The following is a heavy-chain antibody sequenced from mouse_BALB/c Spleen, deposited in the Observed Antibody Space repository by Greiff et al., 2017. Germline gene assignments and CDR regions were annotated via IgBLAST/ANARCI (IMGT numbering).Heavy chain of an antibody. CDR1: GYTFTSYW. CDR3: ANPRSTMITTGFAY. Sequence: VQLHQSGAELVKPGASVKLSCKASGYTFTSYWMHWVKQRPGQGLEWIGEINPSNGRTNYNEKFKSKATLTVDKSSSTAYMQLSSLTSEDSAVYYCANPRSTMITTGFAYWGQGTLVTVSA. V-gene: IGHV1S81*02. CDR2: INPSNGRT. J-gene: IGHJ3*01. D-gene: IGHD2-4*01.